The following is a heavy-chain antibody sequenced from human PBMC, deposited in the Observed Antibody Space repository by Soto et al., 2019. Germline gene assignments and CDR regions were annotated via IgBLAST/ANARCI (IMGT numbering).Heavy chain of an antibody. CDR1: GCTFTSYD. V-gene: IGHV1-3*01. D-gene: IGHD3-10*01. CDR2: INAGNGNT. CDR3: ARFRGSYGMDV. J-gene: IGHJ6*02. Sequence: GASVKVSCKASGCTFTSYDMHWVRQAPGQRLEWMGWINAGNGNTKYSQKFQGRVTITADKSTSTAYMELSSLRSEDTAVYYCARFRGSYGMDVWGQGTTVTVSS.